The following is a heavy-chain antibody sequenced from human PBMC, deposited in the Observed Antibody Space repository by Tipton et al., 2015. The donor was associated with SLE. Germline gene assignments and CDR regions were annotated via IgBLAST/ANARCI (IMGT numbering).Heavy chain of an antibody. V-gene: IGHV4-39*01. CDR2: VHYNGRS. CDR1: GGSISSNVYY. Sequence: TLSLTCSVFGGSISSNVYYWGWMRQSPGKGLEWIANVHYNGRSYSNPSLKSRVTTSLDTSNNQFSLKLFSVTAADTAVYYCVRQGGTMGPYHRIDFWGQGTTVTVSS. J-gene: IGHJ6*02. CDR3: VRQGGTMGPYHRIDF. D-gene: IGHD4/OR15-4a*01.